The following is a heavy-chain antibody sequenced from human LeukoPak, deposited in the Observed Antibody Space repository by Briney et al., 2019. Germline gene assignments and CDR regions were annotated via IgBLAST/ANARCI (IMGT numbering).Heavy chain of an antibody. D-gene: IGHD2/OR15-2a*01. V-gene: IGHV3-30*02. CDR3: ARAYFTTDAFDI. CDR2: IRYDGSNK. Sequence: PGGSLRLSCAASGFTFSSYGMSWVRQAPGKGLEWVAFIRYDGSNKYYADSVKGRFTISRDNSKNTLYLQMNSLRAEDTAVYYCARAYFTTDAFDIWGQGTMVTVSS. CDR1: GFTFSSYG. J-gene: IGHJ3*02.